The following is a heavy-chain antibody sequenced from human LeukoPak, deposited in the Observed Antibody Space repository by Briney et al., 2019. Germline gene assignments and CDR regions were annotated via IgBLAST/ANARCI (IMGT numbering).Heavy chain of an antibody. Sequence: GGSLRLSCAASGFTVSNNYMSWVRQAPGKGLEWVSIIYSAGSTYYADSVKGRFTISRDNAKNSLYLQMNSLRAEDTALYYCARYKVLSYYYYGMDVWGQGTTVTVSS. CDR1: GFTVSNNY. CDR2: IYSAGST. J-gene: IGHJ6*02. CDR3: ARYKVLSYYYYGMDV. D-gene: IGHD1-14*01. V-gene: IGHV3-53*01.